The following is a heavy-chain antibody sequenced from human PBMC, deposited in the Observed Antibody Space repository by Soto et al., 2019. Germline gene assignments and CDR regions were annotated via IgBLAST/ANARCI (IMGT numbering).Heavy chain of an antibody. CDR1: GGSFSGYY. CDR3: ARRRITMVRGVRYGMDV. J-gene: IGHJ6*02. Sequence: SETLSLTCAVYGGSFSGYYWSWIRQPPGKGLEWIGEINHSGSTNYNPSLKSRVTISVDTSKNQFSLKLSSVTAADTDVYYCARRRITMVRGVRYGMDVWGQGTTVTVSS. CDR2: INHSGST. V-gene: IGHV4-34*01. D-gene: IGHD3-10*01.